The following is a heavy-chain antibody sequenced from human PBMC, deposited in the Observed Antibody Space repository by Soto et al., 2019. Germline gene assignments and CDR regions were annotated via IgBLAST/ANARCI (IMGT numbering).Heavy chain of an antibody. J-gene: IGHJ4*02. CDR1: GGSISSYY. Sequence: SETLSLTCTVSGGSISSYYWSWIRQPPGKGLEWIGYIYYSGSTNYNPSLKSRVTISVDTSKNQFSLKLSSVTAADTAVYYCARGRHYYDSSGYYYYFDYWGLGT. D-gene: IGHD3-22*01. CDR2: IYYSGST. CDR3: ARGRHYYDSSGYYYYFDY. V-gene: IGHV4-59*01.